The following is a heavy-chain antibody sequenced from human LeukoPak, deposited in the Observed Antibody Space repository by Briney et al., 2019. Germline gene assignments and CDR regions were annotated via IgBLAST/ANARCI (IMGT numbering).Heavy chain of an antibody. CDR3: ARDLMT. Sequence: SETLSPTCAVSGGSFSGKYWTWIRQTPGKGLEWIGEITYSGSIYYNPSLKSRVTISVDTSKNQFSLKLNSVTAADTAVYYCARDLMTWGQGTLVTVS. CDR1: GGSFSGKY. V-gene: IGHV4-34*01. CDR2: ITYSGSI. J-gene: IGHJ4*02.